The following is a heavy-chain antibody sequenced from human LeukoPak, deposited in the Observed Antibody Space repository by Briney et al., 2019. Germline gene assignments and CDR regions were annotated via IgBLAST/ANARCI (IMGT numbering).Heavy chain of an antibody. D-gene: IGHD2-2*01. J-gene: IGHJ4*02. CDR1: GFTFDDYG. Sequence: PGGSLRLSCAASGFTFDDYGMSWVRQAPGKGLEWVSSISSSSSYIYYADSVKGRFTISRDNAKNSLYLQMNSLRAEDTAVYYCARTSTSFDDWGQGTLVTVSS. CDR3: ARTSTSFDD. V-gene: IGHV3-21*01. CDR2: ISSSSSYI.